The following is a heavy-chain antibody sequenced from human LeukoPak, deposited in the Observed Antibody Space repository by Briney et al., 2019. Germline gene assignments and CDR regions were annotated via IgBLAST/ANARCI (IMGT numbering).Heavy chain of an antibody. CDR3: AKDAQRGFDYTNSLQN. CDR2: IWAVGSDK. D-gene: IGHD3-9*01. Sequence: PGGALRLSCAASGFTFSHYGMHGVRQTPGAGREGVAVIWAVGSDKYYAKSVKRRFPSSRANSKTSLFLQINSLRAEDTAVYYCAKDAQRGFDYTNSLQNWGQGILVTVSS. V-gene: IGHV3-33*06. CDR1: GFTFSHYG. J-gene: IGHJ1*01.